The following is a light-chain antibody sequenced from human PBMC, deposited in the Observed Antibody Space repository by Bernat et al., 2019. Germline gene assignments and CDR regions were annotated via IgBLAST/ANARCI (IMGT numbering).Light chain of an antibody. CDR3: QQYGSTTIFT. V-gene: IGKV3-20*01. CDR2: GAS. Sequence: EIVLTQSPGTLSLSPGERATLSCRASQSVSSDYLAWYQQKPGQAPRLLIYGASSRATSIPDRFSGSGSGTDFTLTISRLEREDFAVYYCQQYGSTTIFTFGPGTKVDFK. J-gene: IGKJ3*01. CDR1: QSVSSDY.